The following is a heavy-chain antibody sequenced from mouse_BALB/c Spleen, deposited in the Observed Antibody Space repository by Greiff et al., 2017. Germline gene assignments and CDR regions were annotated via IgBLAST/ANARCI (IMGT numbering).Heavy chain of an antibody. CDR2: IRLKSNNYAT. CDR3: TRDGNYYYAMDY. J-gene: IGHJ4*01. D-gene: IGHD2-1*01. Sequence: EVKLEESGGGLVQPGGSMKLSCVASGFTFSNYWMNWVRQSPEKGLEWVAEIRLKSNNYATHYAESVKGRFTISRDDSKSSVYLQMNNLRAEDTGIYYCTRDGNYYYAMDYWGQGTSVTVSS. V-gene: IGHV6-6*02. CDR1: GFTFSNYW.